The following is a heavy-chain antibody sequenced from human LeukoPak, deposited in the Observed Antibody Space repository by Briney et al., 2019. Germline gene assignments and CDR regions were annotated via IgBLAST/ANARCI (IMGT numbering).Heavy chain of an antibody. Sequence: KPSQTLSLTCTVSGGSISGYYWSWIRQSAGKGLEWIGRIYTSGSTNYNPSLKSRVTMSVDTSKNQFSLKLSSVTAADTAVYYCARIRAPQYYFDYWGQGTLVTVSS. CDR2: IYTSGST. CDR3: ARIRAPQYYFDY. V-gene: IGHV4-4*07. CDR1: GGSISGYY. J-gene: IGHJ4*02.